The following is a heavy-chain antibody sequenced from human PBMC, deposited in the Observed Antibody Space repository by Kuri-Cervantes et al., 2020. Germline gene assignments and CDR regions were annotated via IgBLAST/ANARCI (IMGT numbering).Heavy chain of an antibody. D-gene: IGHD2-2*01. J-gene: IGHJ4*02. Sequence: ASVKVSCKASGYTSTSYDINWVRQATGQGLEWMGWMNPNSGNTGYAQKFQGRVTMTRNTSISTAYMELSSLRSEDTAVYYCTKPAARYDFDYWAREPWSPSPQ. CDR2: MNPNSGNT. CDR3: TKPAARYDFDY. V-gene: IGHV1-8*01. CDR1: GYTSTSYD.